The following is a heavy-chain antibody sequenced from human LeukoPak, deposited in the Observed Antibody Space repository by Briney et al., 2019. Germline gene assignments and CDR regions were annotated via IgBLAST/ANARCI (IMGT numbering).Heavy chain of an antibody. Sequence: GGSLRLSCAASGFTFSSYAMSWVRQAPGKGLEWVSAISGSGGSTYYADSVKGRFTISRDNSKNTLYLQMNSLRAEDTAVYYCAKEAGYIEVVPATNDYWGQGTLVTVSS. D-gene: IGHD2-2*01. J-gene: IGHJ4*02. CDR3: AKEAGYIEVVPATNDY. V-gene: IGHV3-23*01. CDR2: ISGSGGST. CDR1: GFTFSSYA.